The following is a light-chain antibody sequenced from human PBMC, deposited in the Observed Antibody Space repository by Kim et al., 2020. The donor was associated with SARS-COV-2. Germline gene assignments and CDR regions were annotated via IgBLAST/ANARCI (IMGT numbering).Light chain of an antibody. V-gene: IGKV3-20*01. Sequence: LSPWERATLSCRASQSLARNALAWYQQRPGQSPRPLIYDASRRATGIPERFSGSGSGTDFTLTINRLESEDFAVYYCQHYGGSATFGQGTRLEIK. CDR3: QHYGGSAT. CDR2: DAS. CDR1: QSLARNA. J-gene: IGKJ5*01.